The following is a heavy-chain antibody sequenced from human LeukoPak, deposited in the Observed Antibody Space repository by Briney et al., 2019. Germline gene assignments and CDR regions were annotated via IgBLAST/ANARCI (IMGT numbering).Heavy chain of an antibody. D-gene: IGHD4-17*01. CDR3: ARERYGDQTFDY. J-gene: IGHJ4*02. V-gene: IGHV4-59*01. CDR2: IYYSGST. Sequence: SEALSLTCTVSGGSISSYYWSWIRQPPGKGLEWIGYIYYSGSTNYNPSLKSRVTISVDTSKNQFSLKLSSVTAADTAVYYCARERYGDQTFDYWGQGTLVTVPS. CDR1: GGSISSYY.